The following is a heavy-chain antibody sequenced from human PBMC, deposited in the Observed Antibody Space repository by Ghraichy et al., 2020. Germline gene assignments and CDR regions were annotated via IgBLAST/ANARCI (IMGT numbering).Heavy chain of an antibody. Sequence: GGSLRLSCAASGFTFSSYSMNWVRQAPGKGLEWVSSISRSSSYIYYADSVKGRFTISRDNAKNSLYLQMNSLRAEDTAVYYCARDGFTGYADGNWGQGILVTVSS. CDR3: ARDGFTGYADGN. CDR2: ISRSSSYI. D-gene: IGHD5-12*01. J-gene: IGHJ4*02. CDR1: GFTFSSYS. V-gene: IGHV3-21*01.